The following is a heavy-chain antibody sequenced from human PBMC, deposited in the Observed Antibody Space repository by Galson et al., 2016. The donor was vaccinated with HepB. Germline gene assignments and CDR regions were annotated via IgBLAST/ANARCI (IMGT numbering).Heavy chain of an antibody. CDR3: ARKVTRSHGNPFDQ. Sequence: PALVKPTQNLTLTCTFSGFALSSSGMAVGWLRQPPGKALEWLALIFWDDDTRYSPSLKSRLTITKDSSKNQVVLKMTNMDHVDTGTYYCARKVTRSHGNPFDQWGQGTQVTVSS. D-gene: IGHD1-1*01. V-gene: IGHV2-5*02. J-gene: IGHJ4*02. CDR1: GFALSSSGMA. CDR2: IFWDDDT.